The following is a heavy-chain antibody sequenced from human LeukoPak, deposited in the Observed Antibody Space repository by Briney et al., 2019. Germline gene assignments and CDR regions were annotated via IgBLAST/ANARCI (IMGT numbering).Heavy chain of an antibody. CDR2: INPSGGST. Sequence: GASVKVSCKASGGTFSSYAISWVRQAPGQGLEWMGIINPSGGSTSYAQKFQGRVTMTRDTSTSTVYMELSSLRSEDTAVYYCAREGDRDGYNRFDYWGQGTLVTVSS. CDR3: AREGDRDGYNRFDY. J-gene: IGHJ4*02. D-gene: IGHD5-24*01. CDR1: GGTFSSYA. V-gene: IGHV1-46*01.